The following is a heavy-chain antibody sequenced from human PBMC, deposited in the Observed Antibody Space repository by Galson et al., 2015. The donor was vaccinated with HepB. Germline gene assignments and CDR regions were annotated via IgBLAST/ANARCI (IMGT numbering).Heavy chain of an antibody. V-gene: IGHV4-39*01. D-gene: IGHD3-10*01. CDR2: MYYSGST. Sequence: SETLSLTCSVSGGSVTRTTYYCGWIRQPPGKGLEWIGSMYYSGSTYYNPSLKSRVSISIDTSKNQFSLKVRSVTAADTAVYYCVRHQLGHGYGSDDWGQGTLVTVSS. CDR1: GGSVTRTTYY. CDR3: VRHQLGHGYGSDD. J-gene: IGHJ4*02.